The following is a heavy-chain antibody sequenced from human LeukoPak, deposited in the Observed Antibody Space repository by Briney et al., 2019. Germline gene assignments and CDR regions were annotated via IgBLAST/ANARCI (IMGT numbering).Heavy chain of an antibody. CDR2: IIPILNVP. CDR3: ARDRPRARYFDY. J-gene: IGHJ4*02. CDR1: GGTFSDYS. Sequence: ASVKVSCKASGGTFSDYSISWVRQAPGQGLEWMGRIIPILNVPNYAQKFEGRLTITADKSTCTAYMELSSLKSADTAVYFCARDRPRARYFDYWGQGTLVTVSS. D-gene: IGHD2-15*01. V-gene: IGHV1-69*04.